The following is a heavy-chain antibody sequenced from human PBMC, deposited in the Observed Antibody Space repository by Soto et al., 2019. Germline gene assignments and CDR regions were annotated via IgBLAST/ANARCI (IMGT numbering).Heavy chain of an antibody. D-gene: IGHD6-19*01. J-gene: IGHJ6*02. Sequence: SVKVSCKASGGTFSSYTISWVRQAPGQGLEWMGRIIPILGIANYAQKFQGRVTITADKSTSTAYMELSSLRSEDTAVYYCASRVAVAGDYYYYGMDVWGQGTTVTVSS. CDR1: GGTFSSYT. CDR2: IIPILGIA. V-gene: IGHV1-69*02. CDR3: ASRVAVAGDYYYYGMDV.